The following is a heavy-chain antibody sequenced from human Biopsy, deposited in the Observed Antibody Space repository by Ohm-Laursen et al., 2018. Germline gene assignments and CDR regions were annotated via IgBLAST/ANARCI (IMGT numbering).Heavy chain of an antibody. V-gene: IGHV4-4*07. Sequence: TLSLTCTVSGGSISSYYWNWIRQPPGKGLEWIGRIYSNGNTNYDPSLKSRVSMSVDTSKNHFSLNLTSGTAADTAVYYCARDEGLLRAFDIWGQGTLGTVSS. CDR1: GGSISSYY. CDR2: IYSNGNT. D-gene: IGHD1-26*01. CDR3: ARDEGLLRAFDI. J-gene: IGHJ3*02.